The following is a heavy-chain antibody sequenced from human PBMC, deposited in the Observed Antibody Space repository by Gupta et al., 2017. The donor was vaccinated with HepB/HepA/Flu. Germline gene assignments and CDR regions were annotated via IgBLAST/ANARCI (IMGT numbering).Heavy chain of an antibody. J-gene: IGHJ4*02. Sequence: QVQLVQSGAEVKKPGASVKVSCKASGYTFTDYYIHWVRQAPGQGLEWMGWINPNSGGTNYAQKFQGWVTVTRDTSISTAYMELSRLRSDDTAVYYCARAVYEEGSRIDYWGQGTLVTVSS. D-gene: IGHD5/OR15-5a*01. CDR2: INPNSGGT. CDR3: ARAVYEEGSRIDY. CDR1: GYTFTDYY. V-gene: IGHV1-2*04.